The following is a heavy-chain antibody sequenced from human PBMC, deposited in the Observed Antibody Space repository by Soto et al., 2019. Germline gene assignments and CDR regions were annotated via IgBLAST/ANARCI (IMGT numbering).Heavy chain of an antibody. D-gene: IGHD3-10*01. Sequence: QVQLQQWGAGLLKPSETLSLTCAVYGGSFSGYYWSWIRQPPGKGLEWIGEINHSGSTNYNPSLKSRVTISVDTSRNQFSLKLSSVTAADTAVYYCARERYYGSGSYYNSVRNGMDVWGQGTTVTVSS. CDR2: INHSGST. CDR1: GGSFSGYY. V-gene: IGHV4-34*01. CDR3: ARERYYGSGSYYNSVRNGMDV. J-gene: IGHJ6*02.